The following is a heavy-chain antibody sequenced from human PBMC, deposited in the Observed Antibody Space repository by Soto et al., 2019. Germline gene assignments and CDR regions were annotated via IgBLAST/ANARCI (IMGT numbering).Heavy chain of an antibody. V-gene: IGHV3-74*01. J-gene: IGHJ4*02. CDR2: INRVVSST. Sequence: EVQLVESGGGLVQPGGSLRLSCAASGFTFSSYWMHWVRQAPGKGLVWVSRINRVVSSTSYADSVKGRFTISRDNAKNTLYLQMNSLRAEDTAVYYCAVAVAGPTAIGYWGQGTLVTVSS. CDR1: GFTFSSYW. CDR3: AVAVAGPTAIGY. D-gene: IGHD6-19*01.